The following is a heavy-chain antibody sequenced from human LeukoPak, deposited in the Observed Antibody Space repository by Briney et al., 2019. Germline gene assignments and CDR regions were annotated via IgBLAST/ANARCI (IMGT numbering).Heavy chain of an antibody. D-gene: IGHD3-3*01. CDR3: ARDLFRVFDY. Sequence: SETLSLTCTVSGGSISSGGYYWSWIRQHPGKGLEWIGYIYYSGSTYYNPSLKSRVTISVDTSKNQFSLKLSSVTAADTAAYYCARDLFRVFDYWGQGTLVTVSS. CDR1: GGSISSGGYY. V-gene: IGHV4-31*03. J-gene: IGHJ4*02. CDR2: IYYSGST.